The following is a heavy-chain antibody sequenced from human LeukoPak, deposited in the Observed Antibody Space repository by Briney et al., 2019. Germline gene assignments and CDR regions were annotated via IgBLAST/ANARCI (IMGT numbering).Heavy chain of an antibody. CDR2: INPYTGGT. CDR3: ARERGVQLERKLDH. J-gene: IGHJ4*02. D-gene: IGHD1-1*01. CDR1: GYTFTDYY. V-gene: IGHV1-2*02. Sequence: GASVKVSCKASGYTFTDYYMHWVRQAPGQGLEWMGWINPYTGGTNYAQKFQGRVTMPRDSSIGTAHMELSSLTSDDTAVYYCARERGVQLERKLDHWGQGTLVTVSS.